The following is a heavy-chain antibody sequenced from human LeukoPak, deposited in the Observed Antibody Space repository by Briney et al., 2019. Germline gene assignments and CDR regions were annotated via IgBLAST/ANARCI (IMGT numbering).Heavy chain of an antibody. J-gene: IGHJ4*02. CDR3: ARHRYSSSSNLFDY. Sequence: PGRSLRLSFAASGFTFSSYGMYWVRQAPGKVLEWVSGINWNGGSTGYADSVKGRFTISRDNAKNSLYLQMNSLRAEDTALHYCARHRYSSSSNLFDYWGQGTLVTVSS. CDR2: INWNGGST. V-gene: IGHV3-20*03. D-gene: IGHD6-6*01. CDR1: GFTFSSYG.